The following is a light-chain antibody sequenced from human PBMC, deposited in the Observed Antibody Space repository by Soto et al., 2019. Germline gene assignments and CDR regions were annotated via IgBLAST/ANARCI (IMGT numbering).Light chain of an antibody. CDR2: DNN. CDR1: SSNFGSDYD. CDR3: QSYDSSLSGWV. V-gene: IGLV1-40*01. Sequence: QLVLTQPPSVSGAPGQRVTISCTGSSSNFGSDYDVHWYQQLPGTAPKLLIFDNNNRPSGVPDRFSGSKSGTSASLAITGLQPEDEADYYCQSYDSSLSGWVFGGGTQLTVL. J-gene: IGLJ3*02.